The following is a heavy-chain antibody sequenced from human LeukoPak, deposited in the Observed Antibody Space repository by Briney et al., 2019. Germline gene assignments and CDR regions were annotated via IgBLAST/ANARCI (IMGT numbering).Heavy chain of an antibody. CDR3: ARVALYYDFWSGETTRYYFDY. CDR2: INHSGST. Sequence: SETLSLTCAVYGGSFSGYYWSWIRQPPGKGLEWIGEINHSGSTNYNPSLKSRVTISVDRSKNQFSLKLSSVTAADTAVYYCARVALYYDFWSGETTRYYFDYWGQGTLVTVSS. CDR1: GGSFSGYY. V-gene: IGHV4-34*01. J-gene: IGHJ4*02. D-gene: IGHD3-3*01.